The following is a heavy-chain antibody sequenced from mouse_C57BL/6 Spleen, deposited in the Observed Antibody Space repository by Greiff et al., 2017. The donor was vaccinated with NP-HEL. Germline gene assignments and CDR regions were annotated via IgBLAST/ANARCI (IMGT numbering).Heavy chain of an antibody. D-gene: IGHD2-4*01. Sequence: VQLQQSGPELVKPGASVKISCKASGYTFTDYYMNWVKQSPGKSLEWIGVINPNNGGTSYNQKFKGKATLTVDNSSSTAYMELRSLTSEDSAVYYCARAGLRRGDWYFDVWGTGTTVTVSS. CDR3: ARAGLRRGDWYFDV. J-gene: IGHJ1*03. CDR1: GYTFTDYY. V-gene: IGHV1-26*01. CDR2: INPNNGGT.